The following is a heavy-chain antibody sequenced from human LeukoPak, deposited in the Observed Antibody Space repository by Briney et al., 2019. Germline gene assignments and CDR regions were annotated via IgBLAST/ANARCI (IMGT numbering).Heavy chain of an antibody. D-gene: IGHD3-22*01. J-gene: IGHJ4*02. V-gene: IGHV1-2*02. CDR1: GYTFTGYY. CDR3: ARAGSSGYWYFDY. CDR2: INPNSGGT. Sequence: PGASVKVSCKASGYTFTGYYMHWVRQAPGQGLEWMGWINPNSGGTNYAQKFQGRVTMTRDTSISTAYMELSRLRSDDTAVYYCARAGSSGYWYFDYWGQGTLVTVSS.